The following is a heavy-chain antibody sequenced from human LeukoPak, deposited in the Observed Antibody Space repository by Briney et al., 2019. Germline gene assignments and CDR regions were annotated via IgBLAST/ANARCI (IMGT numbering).Heavy chain of an antibody. CDR3: ARLEGGSRTNPDY. V-gene: IGHV4-59*08. Sequence: PSETLSLTCTVSGGSISSYYWSWIRQPPGKGLEWIGYMSYSGSANYNPSLKSRVTISVDTSKNQFSLKLSSVTAADTAVYYCARLEGGSRTNPDYWGQGTLVTVSS. CDR1: GGSISSYY. CDR2: MSYSGSA. D-gene: IGHD1/OR15-1a*01. J-gene: IGHJ4*02.